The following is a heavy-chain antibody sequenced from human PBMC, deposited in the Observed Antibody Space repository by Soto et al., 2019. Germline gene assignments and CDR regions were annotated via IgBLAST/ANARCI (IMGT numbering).Heavy chain of an antibody. CDR2: ISGSGGST. D-gene: IGHD2-21*01. Sequence: PGGSLRLSCAASGFTFSSYAMSWVRQAPGKGLEWVSAISGSGGSTYYADSVKGRFTISRDNSKNTLYLQMNSLRAEDTAVYYCAKGLLVNYRPVRKAFDIWGQGTMGTVSS. CDR3: AKGLLVNYRPVRKAFDI. CDR1: GFTFSSYA. J-gene: IGHJ3*02. V-gene: IGHV3-23*01.